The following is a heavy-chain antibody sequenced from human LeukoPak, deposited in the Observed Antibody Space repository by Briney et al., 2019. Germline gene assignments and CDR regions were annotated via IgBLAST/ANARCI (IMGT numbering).Heavy chain of an antibody. CDR1: GGSISSYY. CDR3: ARGVAAAPPDWFDP. V-gene: IGHV4-4*07. D-gene: IGHD6-13*01. J-gene: IGHJ5*02. Sequence: SETLSLTCTVSGGSISSYYWSWIRQPAGKGLEWIGRIYTSGSTNYNPSLKSRVTMSVDTSKNQFSLKLSSVTAADTAVYYCARGVAAAPPDWFDPWGQGTLVTVSS. CDR2: IYTSGST.